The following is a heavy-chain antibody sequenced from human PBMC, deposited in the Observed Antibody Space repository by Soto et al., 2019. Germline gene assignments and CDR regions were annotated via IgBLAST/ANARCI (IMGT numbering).Heavy chain of an antibody. V-gene: IGHV3-7*05. CDR1: GFTLSNYW. Sequence: EVQLVESGGGLVQPGGSLRLSCAASGFTLSNYWMTWVRQAPGKGLEWVANINYDGSEKNYVDSVKGRFTISRDNTRNSLALQMTTLRAEDTAVYYSLRAGSAVSWGQGTLVTVSS. CDR2: INYDGSEK. J-gene: IGHJ4*02. D-gene: IGHD6-19*01. CDR3: LRAGSAVS.